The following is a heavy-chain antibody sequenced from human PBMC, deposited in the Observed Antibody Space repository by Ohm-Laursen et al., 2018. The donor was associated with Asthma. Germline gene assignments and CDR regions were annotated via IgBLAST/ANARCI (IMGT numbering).Heavy chain of an antibody. CDR2: IFPDGRRT. J-gene: IGHJ4*02. V-gene: IGHV3-74*01. D-gene: IGHD5-24*01. CDR1: GFTFSDYF. CDR3: ARGNLEGLQ. Sequence: GSLRLSCAASGFTFSDYFMHWVRQGPGQGLVWISHIFPDGRRTNYADSVKGRFTISRDDAKNTLYLQMNSLRVDDTAVYYCARGNLEGLQWGQGTLVTVSS.